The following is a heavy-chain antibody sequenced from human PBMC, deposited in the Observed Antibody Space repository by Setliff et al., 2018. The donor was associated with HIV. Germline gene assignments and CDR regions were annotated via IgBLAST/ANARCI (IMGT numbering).Heavy chain of an antibody. V-gene: IGHV3-21*01. D-gene: IGHD2-15*01. CDR2: ITSSSSYI. CDR1: GFTFSTYS. Sequence: GGSLRLSCAASGFTFSTYSMIWVRQAPGKGLEWVASITSSSSYINYADSVKGRFTTSRDNAKNSLYLQMNSLRAEDTAVYYCAKDPDGCSGGSCPRYYYYGMDVWGQGTTVTVSS. CDR3: AKDPDGCSGGSCPRYYYYGMDV. J-gene: IGHJ6*02.